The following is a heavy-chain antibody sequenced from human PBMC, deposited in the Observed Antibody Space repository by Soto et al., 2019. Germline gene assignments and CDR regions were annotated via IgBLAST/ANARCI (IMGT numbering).Heavy chain of an antibody. V-gene: IGHV4-31*03. Sequence: SETLSLTCTVSGGSISSGGYYWSWIRQHPGKGLEWIGYIYYSGSTYYNPSLKSRVTISVDTSKNQFSLKLSSVTAADTAVYYCARSLSVDTAMVYGYWGQGTLVTVSS. CDR3: ARSLSVDTAMVYGY. CDR2: IYYSGST. CDR1: GGSISSGGYY. J-gene: IGHJ4*02. D-gene: IGHD5-18*01.